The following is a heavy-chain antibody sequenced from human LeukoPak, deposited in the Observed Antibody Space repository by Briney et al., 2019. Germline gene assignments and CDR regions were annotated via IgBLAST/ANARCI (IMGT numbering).Heavy chain of an antibody. J-gene: IGHJ4*02. V-gene: IGHV3-21*01. D-gene: IGHD1-26*01. CDR3: SRDPTYYLRYGYFDY. Sequence: PGGSLRLSCAASGFTFSSYSMNWVRQAPGKGLEWVSSISSSSSYIYYADSVKGRFTISRDNAKNSLYLQMNSLRAEDTAVYYCSRDPTYYLRYGYFDYWGQGALVTVSS. CDR2: ISSSSSYI. CDR1: GFTFSSYS.